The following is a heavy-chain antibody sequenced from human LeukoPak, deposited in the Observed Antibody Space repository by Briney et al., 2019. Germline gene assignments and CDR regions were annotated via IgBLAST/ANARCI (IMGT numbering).Heavy chain of an antibody. Sequence: GGSLRLSCAASGFTFNNAGMSWVRQAPGKGLEWVGRIKSKTDGGTTDYAAPVKGRFTISRDDSKNTLYLQMNSLKTEDTAVYYCTTYLRDSGCYYAIATFDFWGQGTLVTASS. CDR2: IKSKTDGGTT. CDR1: GFTFNNAG. CDR3: TTYLRDSGCYYAIATFDF. D-gene: IGHD3-10*01. V-gene: IGHV3-15*01. J-gene: IGHJ4*02.